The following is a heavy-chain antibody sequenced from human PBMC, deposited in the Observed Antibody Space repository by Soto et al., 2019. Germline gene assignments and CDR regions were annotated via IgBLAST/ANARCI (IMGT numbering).Heavy chain of an antibody. Sequence: RSLTCTVSGGSVSSGSYYWSWIRQPPGKGLEWIGYIYYSGSTNYNPSLKSRVTISVDTSKNQFSLKLSSVTAADTAVYYCARVRLRLMVPDWFDPWGQGTLVTVSS. CDR1: GGSVSSGSYY. CDR2: IYYSGST. J-gene: IGHJ5*02. V-gene: IGHV4-61*01. CDR3: ARVRLRLMVPDWFDP. D-gene: IGHD5-12*01.